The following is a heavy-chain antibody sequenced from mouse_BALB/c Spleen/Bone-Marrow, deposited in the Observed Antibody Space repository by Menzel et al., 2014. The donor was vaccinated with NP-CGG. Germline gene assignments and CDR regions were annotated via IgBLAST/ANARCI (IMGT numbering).Heavy chain of an antibody. V-gene: IGHV5-6*01. CDR1: GFTFSTYG. J-gene: IGHJ3*01. CDR2: ISNGGIYT. CDR3: VRPYDYGTWFAY. D-gene: IGHD2-4*01. Sequence: EVKLVESGGDLVKPGGSLKLSCAASGFTFSTYGMSWVRQTPDKRLEWVAAISNGGIYTYYPDTVKGRFTISRDNAENTLYLQMSSLKSEDTAMYYCVRPYDYGTWFAYWGQGTLVTVSA.